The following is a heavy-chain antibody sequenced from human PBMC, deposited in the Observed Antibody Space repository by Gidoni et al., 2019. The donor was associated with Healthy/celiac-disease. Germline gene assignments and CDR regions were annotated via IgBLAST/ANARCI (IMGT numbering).Heavy chain of an antibody. D-gene: IGHD6-19*01. CDR1: GFTFSSYG. J-gene: IGHJ4*02. CDR3: ARDPRGSGPDY. CDR2: IWYDGSNK. Sequence: QVQLVESGGGVVQPGRSLRLSCAASGFTFSSYGMHWVRQAPGKGLEWVAVIWYDGSNKYYADSVKGRFTISRDNSKNTLYLQMNSLRAEDTAVYYCARDPRGSGPDYWGQGTLVTVSS. V-gene: IGHV3-33*01.